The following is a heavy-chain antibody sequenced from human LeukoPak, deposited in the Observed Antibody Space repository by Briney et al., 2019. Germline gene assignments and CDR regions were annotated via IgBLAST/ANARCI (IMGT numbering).Heavy chain of an antibody. J-gene: IGHJ4*02. CDR3: AKHRGSSGADARPAEY. CDR1: GLTFSNYG. V-gene: IGHV3-23*01. D-gene: IGHD5-12*01. Sequence: GGTLRLSCVASGLTFSNYGISWVRQAPGKGLEWVSTVSSSGSYTYYADSVKGRFTISRDNSKNTVYLEVNSLRAEDTAVHYCAKHRGSSGADARPAEYWGQGTLVTVSS. CDR2: VSSSGSYT.